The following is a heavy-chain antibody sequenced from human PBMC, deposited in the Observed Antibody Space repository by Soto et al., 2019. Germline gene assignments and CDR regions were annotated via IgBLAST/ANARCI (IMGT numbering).Heavy chain of an antibody. V-gene: IGHV4-61*01. CDR3: ARAASPYFDLLSAFHP. CDR1: GGPLSXXXXY. D-gene: IGHD3-9*01. CDR2: IYYSGTT. Sequence: QVLLQESGPGLVKPSETXXXTCTVSGGPLSXXXXYWSWIRQSPXXXXXXIGYIYYSGTTKYNPSLKSRVSISVDTSKNQFSLRLTSLSAADTAVYYCARAASPYFDLLSAFHPWGQGTLVTVSS. J-gene: IGHJ5*02.